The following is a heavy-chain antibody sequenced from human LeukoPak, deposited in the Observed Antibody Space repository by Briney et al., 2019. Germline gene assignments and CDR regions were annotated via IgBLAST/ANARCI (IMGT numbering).Heavy chain of an antibody. J-gene: IGHJ4*02. CDR3: SREQHGGRYFDY. V-gene: IGHV3-74*01. D-gene: IGHD3-16*01. CDR1: GSTFSSYW. CDR2: IYSDGTTT. Sequence: GGSLRLSCAVSGSTFSSYWIHWVRQAPGKGLEWVSRIYSDGTTTSYADSVKGRFTISRDNAKNTLYLQMNSLRAEDTAVYYCSREQHGGRYFDYWGQGTLVTASS.